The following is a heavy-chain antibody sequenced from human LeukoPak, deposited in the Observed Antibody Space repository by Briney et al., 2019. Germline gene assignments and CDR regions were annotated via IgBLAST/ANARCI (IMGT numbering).Heavy chain of an antibody. V-gene: IGHV4-34*01. CDR2: IRHGGSS. D-gene: IGHD2-15*01. Sequence: PSETLSLTCAVSSGSFSDYYWTWIRQPPGKGLEWIGEIRHGGSSNYNPSLKSRVTISVDTSNNRFSLSLSAVTAADTAIYYCARDTRTAQGFDYWGQGILVTVSS. CDR3: ARDTRTAQGFDY. J-gene: IGHJ4*02. CDR1: SGSFSDYY.